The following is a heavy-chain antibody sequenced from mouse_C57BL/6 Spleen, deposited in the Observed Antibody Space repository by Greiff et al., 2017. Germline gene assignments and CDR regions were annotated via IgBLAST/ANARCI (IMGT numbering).Heavy chain of an antibody. CDR3: ARVGDYDGPFDY. J-gene: IGHJ2*01. D-gene: IGHD2-4*01. CDR1: GFTFSDYY. V-gene: IGHV5-16*01. Sequence: EVQLVESEGGLVQPGSSMKLSCTASGFTFSDYYMAWVRQVPEKGLEWVANINYDGSSTYYLDSLKSRFIISRDNAKNILYLQMSSLKSEDTATYYCARVGDYDGPFDYGGQGTTLTVSS. CDR2: INYDGSST.